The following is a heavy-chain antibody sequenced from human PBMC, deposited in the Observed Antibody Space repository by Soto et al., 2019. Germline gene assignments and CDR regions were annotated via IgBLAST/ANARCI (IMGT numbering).Heavy chain of an antibody. J-gene: IGHJ4*02. D-gene: IGHD4-17*01. CDR3: ARAQENGDYDY. V-gene: IGHV4-59*01. CDR1: GGSISSYY. Sequence: PSETLSLTCTVSGGSISSYYWSWIRQPPGKGLEWIGYIYYSGSTNYNPSLKSRVTISVDTSKNQFSLKLSSVTAADTAVYYCARAQENGDYDYWGQGTLVTVSS. CDR2: IYYSGST.